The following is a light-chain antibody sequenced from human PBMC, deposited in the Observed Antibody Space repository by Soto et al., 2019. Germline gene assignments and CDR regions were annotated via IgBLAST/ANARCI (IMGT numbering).Light chain of an antibody. CDR1: SSNIGAGYD. CDR2: GNS. J-gene: IGLJ3*02. V-gene: IGLV1-40*01. CDR3: QSFXXXMRAV. Sequence: QAVVTQPPSVSGAPGQRVTISCTGSSSNIGAGYDVHWYQQVPGTAPKIVIYGNSDRPSGVPDRFSGSKSGTSASLAITGLQTEDEADYYCQSFXXXMRAVFXGGTKL.